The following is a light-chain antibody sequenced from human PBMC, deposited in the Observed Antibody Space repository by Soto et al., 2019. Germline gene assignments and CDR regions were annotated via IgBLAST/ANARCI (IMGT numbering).Light chain of an antibody. CDR3: CSYAGSLYV. CDR1: SSDVGSYNL. J-gene: IGLJ1*01. V-gene: IGLV2-23*01. CDR2: EGS. Sequence: QSVLTQPASVXGSPGQSSTISSTGTSSDVGSYNLVSWYQQHPGKAPKLMIYEGSKRPSGVSNRFSGSKSGNTASLTISVFHAEDEAVYYCCSYAGSLYVFGTGTEVTV.